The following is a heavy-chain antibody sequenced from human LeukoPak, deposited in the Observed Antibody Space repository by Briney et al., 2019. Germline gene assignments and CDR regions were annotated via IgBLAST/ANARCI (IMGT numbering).Heavy chain of an antibody. Sequence: GGSLRLSCAASGFTFSSYAMHWVRQAPGKGLEWVAVISNDGSNKYYADSVKGRFTISRDNSKNTLYLQMNSLRAEDTAVYYCARDGPSARGSSNYYYYYYMDVWGQGTLVTVSS. CDR2: ISNDGSNK. V-gene: IGHV3-30*01. J-gene: IGHJ6*03. D-gene: IGHD1-26*01. CDR3: ARDGPSARGSSNYYYYYYMDV. CDR1: GFTFSSYA.